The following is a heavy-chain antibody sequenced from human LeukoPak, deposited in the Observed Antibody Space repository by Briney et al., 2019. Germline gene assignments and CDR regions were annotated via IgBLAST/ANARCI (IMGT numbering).Heavy chain of an antibody. CDR1: GYTFSDFG. V-gene: IGHV1-18*01. CDR2: IGAYNDNT. Sequence: ASVKVSCKASGYTFSDFGITWVRQAPGHGVEWMGWIGAYNDNTNYPQKFQGRVTLTTDTSTSTAYMELRSLTSDDTALYYCARAGAAVTMFFDFWGQGTLVTVSS. J-gene: IGHJ4*02. CDR3: ARAGAAVTMFFDF. D-gene: IGHD4-17*01.